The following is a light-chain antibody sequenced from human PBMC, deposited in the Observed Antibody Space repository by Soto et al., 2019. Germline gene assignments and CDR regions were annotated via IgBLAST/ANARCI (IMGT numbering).Light chain of an antibody. V-gene: IGLV2-14*01. J-gene: IGLJ1*01. CDR3: SSYTSSSIDYV. CDR2: EVS. CDR1: SSDVGGYNY. Sequence: QSALTQPASVSGSPGQSITISCTGTSSDVGGYNYVSWYQQHPGKAPKLMIYEVSNRPSGVSNRFSGSKSGNTASLTISGLQAEDEADYYCSSYTSSSIDYVFGTG.